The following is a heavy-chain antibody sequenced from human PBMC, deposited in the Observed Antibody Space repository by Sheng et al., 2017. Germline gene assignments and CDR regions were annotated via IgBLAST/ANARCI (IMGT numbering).Heavy chain of an antibody. V-gene: IGHV4-34*01. CDR3: ARRKRITMVRGRSYFDY. J-gene: IGHJ4*02. CDR2: INHSGST. CDR1: GGSFSGYY. Sequence: QVQLQQWGAGLLKPSETLSLTCAVYGGSFSGYYWSWIRQPQGKGLEWIGEINHSGSTNYSPSLKTRLTTSVDTSKNQFSLKLSSVTAADTAVYYCARRKRITMVRGRSYFDYWGQGTLVTVSS. D-gene: IGHD3-10*01.